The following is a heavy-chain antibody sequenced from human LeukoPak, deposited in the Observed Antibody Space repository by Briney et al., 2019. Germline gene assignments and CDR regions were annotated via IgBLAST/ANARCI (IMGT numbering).Heavy chain of an antibody. D-gene: IGHD2-2*01. V-gene: IGHV4-61*09. CDR1: GGSISSGSYY. CDR2: IYRSGST. J-gene: IGHJ3*02. CDR3: ARDLQVPAANDAFDI. Sequence: KTSETLSLTCTVSGGSISSGSYYWSWIRQPAGKRLEWIGHIYRSGSTNYNPSLKSRVTISVDTSKNQFSLKLSSVTAADTAVYYCARDLQVPAANDAFDIWGQGTMVTVSS.